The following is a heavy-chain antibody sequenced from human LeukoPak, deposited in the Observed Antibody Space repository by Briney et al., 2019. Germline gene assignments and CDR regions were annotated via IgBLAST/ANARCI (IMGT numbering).Heavy chain of an antibody. CDR1: GVSISSYY. CDR3: ARDYYDSSGLDY. Sequence: SETLSLTCTVSGVSISSYYWSWIRQHPGKGLEWIGYIYYSGSTYYNPSLKSRVTISVDTSKNQFSLKLSSVTAADTAVYYCARDYYDSSGLDYWGQGTLVTVSS. CDR2: IYYSGST. J-gene: IGHJ4*02. D-gene: IGHD3-22*01. V-gene: IGHV4-31*03.